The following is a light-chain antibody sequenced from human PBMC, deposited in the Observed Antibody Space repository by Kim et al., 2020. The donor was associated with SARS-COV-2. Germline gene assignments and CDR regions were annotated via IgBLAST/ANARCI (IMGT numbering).Light chain of an antibody. Sequence: DIQMTQSPSSLSASVGDRVTITCQASEDISDYLNWFQQKPGKAPELLIYDASHLETEVPGRFRGSGSGTYFTLTISSLQPEDIATYYCQQFHSLPPSFGGGTKVDIK. CDR2: DAS. CDR3: QQFHSLPPS. J-gene: IGKJ4*01. CDR1: EDISDY. V-gene: IGKV1-33*01.